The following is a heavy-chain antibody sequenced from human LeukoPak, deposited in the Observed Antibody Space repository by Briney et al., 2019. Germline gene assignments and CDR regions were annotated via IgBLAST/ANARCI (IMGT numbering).Heavy chain of an antibody. J-gene: IGHJ5*02. V-gene: IGHV4-39*02. CDR1: GGSISSSSYY. CDR2: IYYSGST. CDR3: ARDGYNSNWFDP. Sequence: KPSETLSLTCTVSGGSISSSSYYWGWIRQPPGKGLEWIGSIYYSGSTYYNPTLKRRVTISVDTSKNQFSLKLSSVTAADTAVYYCARDGYNSNWFDPWGQGTLVTVSS. D-gene: IGHD5-24*01.